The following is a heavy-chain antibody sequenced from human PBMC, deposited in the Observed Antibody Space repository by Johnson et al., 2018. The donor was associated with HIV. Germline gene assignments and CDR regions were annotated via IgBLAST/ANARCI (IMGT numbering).Heavy chain of an antibody. CDR2: ISGSGGST. Sequence: VQLVESGGGLVQPGGSLRLSCAASGFTFSSYAMSWVRQAPGKGLECVSAISGSGGSTYYADSVKGRFTISRDNSKNTLYLQMNSLRAEDTAVYYCAKGEDYYDSSGYAVVAFDIWVQGTMVTVSS. V-gene: IGHV3-23*04. D-gene: IGHD3-22*01. CDR3: AKGEDYYDSSGYAVVAFDI. CDR1: GFTFSSYA. J-gene: IGHJ3*02.